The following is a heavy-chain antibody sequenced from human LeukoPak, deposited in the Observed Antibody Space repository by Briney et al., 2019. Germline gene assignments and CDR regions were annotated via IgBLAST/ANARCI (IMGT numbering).Heavy chain of an antibody. J-gene: IGHJ3*02. CDR1: GGSISSYY. CDR2: IYYSGST. V-gene: IGHV4-59*08. CDR3: ARRGATTADAFDI. Sequence: SETLSLTCTVSGGSISSYYWSWIRRPPGKGLEWIGYIYYSGSTNYNPSLKSRVTISVDTSKNQFSLKLSSVTAADTAVYYCARRGATTADAFDIWGQGTMVTVSS. D-gene: IGHD1-26*01.